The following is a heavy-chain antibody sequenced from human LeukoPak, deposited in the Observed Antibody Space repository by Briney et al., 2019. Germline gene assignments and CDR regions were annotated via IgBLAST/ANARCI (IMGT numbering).Heavy chain of an antibody. CDR3: ARAHSSSWYTGGY. J-gene: IGHJ4*02. CDR1: GYTFSVSI. CDR2: INPNSGGT. V-gene: IGHV1-2*02. Sequence: PSVKVSCKAYGYTFSVSIIHWLRQAPEQGLEWVGWINPNSGGTNYAQKFQGRVTMTRDTSISTAYMELSRLRSDDTAVYYCARAHSSSWYTGGYWGQGTLVTVSS. D-gene: IGHD6-13*01.